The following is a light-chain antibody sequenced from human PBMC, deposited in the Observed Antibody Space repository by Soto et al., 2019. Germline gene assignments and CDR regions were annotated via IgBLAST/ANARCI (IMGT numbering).Light chain of an antibody. CDR3: QQYDNWPRT. Sequence: DKEMTQSPATLSVSPGERATLSCRASQSVRSNLAWYQQKPGQPPRLLIYDASTRATGIPSRFSGSGSGTEFTLTISSLKSEDFAVYYCQQYDNWPRTFGQGTKVDI. CDR2: DAS. J-gene: IGKJ1*01. V-gene: IGKV3-15*01. CDR1: QSVRSN.